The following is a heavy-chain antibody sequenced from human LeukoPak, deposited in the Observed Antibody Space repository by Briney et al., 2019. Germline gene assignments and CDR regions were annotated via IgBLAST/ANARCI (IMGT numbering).Heavy chain of an antibody. CDR1: GYSISSGYY. D-gene: IGHD3-22*01. J-gene: IGHJ3*01. Sequence: SETLSLTCAVSGYSISSGYYWGWIRQPPGKGLEWTGTIYYSGSTYHNPSLKSRVTLSVDTSRNQFSLRLSSVDAADTAVYYCAKAGVRYFDSSGLYAFDFWGQGTTVTVSS. CDR2: IYYSGST. V-gene: IGHV4-38-2*01. CDR3: AKAGVRYFDSSGLYAFDF.